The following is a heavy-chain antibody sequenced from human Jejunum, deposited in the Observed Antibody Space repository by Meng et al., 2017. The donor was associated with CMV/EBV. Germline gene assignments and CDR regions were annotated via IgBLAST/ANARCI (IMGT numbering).Heavy chain of an antibody. CDR3: ARYGRVTGTDS. V-gene: IGHV1-2*02. Sequence: CKASGYTFTNFSIHWVRQAPGQGPEWMGWINPKNGGTNYALDFLGRVTMTTDSFMSTVYMELSGLRSDDTALYYCARYGRVTGTDSWGQGTPVTVSS. D-gene: IGHD1-20*01. CDR2: INPKNGGT. CDR1: GYTFTNFS. J-gene: IGHJ4*02.